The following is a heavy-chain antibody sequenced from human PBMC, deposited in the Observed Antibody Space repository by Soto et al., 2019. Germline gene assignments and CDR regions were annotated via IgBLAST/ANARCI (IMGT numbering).Heavy chain of an antibody. J-gene: IGHJ4*02. CDR2: IRNKANSYAT. D-gene: IGHD6-6*01. V-gene: IGHV3-73*01. CDR3: NRVGSSSSDHY. Sequence: PGGSLRLSCAASGFTFSGSAMHWVRQASGKGLEWVGRIRNKANSYATAYAASVKGRFTISRDDSKNTAYLQMNSLKTEDTAVYYCNRVGSSSSDHYSGQGTIVTVYS. CDR1: GFTFSGSA.